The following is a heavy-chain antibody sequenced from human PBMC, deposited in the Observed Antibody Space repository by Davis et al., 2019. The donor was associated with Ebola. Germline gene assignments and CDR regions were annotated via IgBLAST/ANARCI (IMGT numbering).Heavy chain of an antibody. D-gene: IGHD3-10*01. CDR1: GYTFTSYD. Sequence: AASVKVSCKASGYTFTSYDINWVRQATGQGLEWMGWMNPNSGNTGYAQKFQGRVTMTRNTSISTAYMELSSLRSEDTAVYYCARGGRLWFGELLYYYYGMDVWGKGTTVTVSS. CDR3: ARGGRLWFGELLYYYYGMDV. J-gene: IGHJ6*04. V-gene: IGHV1-8*01. CDR2: MNPNSGNT.